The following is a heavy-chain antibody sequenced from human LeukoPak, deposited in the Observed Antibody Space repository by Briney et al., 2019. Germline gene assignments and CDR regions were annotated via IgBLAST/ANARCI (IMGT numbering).Heavy chain of an antibody. J-gene: IGHJ5*02. V-gene: IGHV1-18*01. CDR2: ISAYNGNT. Sequence: GASVKVSRKASGYTFTSYGISWVRQAPGQGLEWMGWISAYNGNTNYAQKLQGRVTMTTDTSTSTAYMELRSLRSDDTAVYYCARGSDSSGYGWFDPWGQGTLVTVSS. CDR3: ARGSDSSGYGWFDP. CDR1: GYTFTSYG. D-gene: IGHD3-22*01.